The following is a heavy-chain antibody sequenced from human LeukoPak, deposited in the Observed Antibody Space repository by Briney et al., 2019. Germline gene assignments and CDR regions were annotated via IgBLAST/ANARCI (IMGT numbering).Heavy chain of an antibody. CDR3: ARVAGVGGYDYGDY. Sequence: PSETLSLTCTVSGGSISSHHWSWIRQPPGKGLEWIGYIYYSGSTNYNPSLKSRVTISVDTSKNQFSLKLSSVTAADTAVYYCARVAGVGGYDYGDYWGQGTLVTVSS. CDR2: IYYSGST. J-gene: IGHJ4*02. CDR1: GGSISSHH. V-gene: IGHV4-59*11. D-gene: IGHD5-12*01.